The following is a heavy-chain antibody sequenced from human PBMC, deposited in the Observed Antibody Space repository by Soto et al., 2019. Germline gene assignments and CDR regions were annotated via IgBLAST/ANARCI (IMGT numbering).Heavy chain of an antibody. CDR2: ISYDGSNE. V-gene: IGHV3-30*18. CDR1: GFSFNTYG. J-gene: IGHJ5*02. Sequence: QVQLVESGGGVVQPETSLRLSCEASGFSFNTYGMHWVRQAPGKGLEWVGVISYDGSNEYYGDSVKGRFTISRDNSKNTLYLHMNSLRAEDTAVYYCAKCPVSSGNYQFDPWGQGTLVTVSS. D-gene: IGHD3-22*01. CDR3: AKCPVSSGNYQFDP.